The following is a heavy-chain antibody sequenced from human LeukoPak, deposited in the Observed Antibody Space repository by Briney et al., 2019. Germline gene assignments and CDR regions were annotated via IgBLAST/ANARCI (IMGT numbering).Heavy chain of an antibody. CDR1: EFTLSSYA. CDR2: ISGSGGST. Sequence: RTGGSLRLSCAASEFTLSSYAMSWVRQAPGKGLEWVSAISGSGGSTYYADSVKGRLTISRDNSKSTLYLQMNSLRAEDTAVHYCAKDLHYYDSSGLDYWGQGTLVTVSS. D-gene: IGHD3-22*01. V-gene: IGHV3-23*01. CDR3: AKDLHYYDSSGLDY. J-gene: IGHJ4*02.